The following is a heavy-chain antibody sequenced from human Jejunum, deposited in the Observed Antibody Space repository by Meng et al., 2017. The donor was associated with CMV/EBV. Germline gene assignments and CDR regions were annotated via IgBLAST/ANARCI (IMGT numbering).Heavy chain of an antibody. CDR3: TRGGSGWYFDH. D-gene: IGHD6-19*01. V-gene: IGHV3-73*01. CDR1: GSPFSDST. CDR2: IRPKVDNYVT. J-gene: IGHJ4*02. Sequence: SGSPFSDSTLRWVRQASGKGLGWVGRIRPKVDNYVTGYGASVKGRFTISRDDSKNTAYLQLKSLKPEDTAVYYCTRGGSGWYFDHWGQGTLVTVSS.